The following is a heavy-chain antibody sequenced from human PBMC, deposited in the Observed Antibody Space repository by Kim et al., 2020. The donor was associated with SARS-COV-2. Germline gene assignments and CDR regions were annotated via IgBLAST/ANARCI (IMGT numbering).Heavy chain of an antibody. Sequence: SETLSLTCTVSGGSISSYYWSWIRQPPGKGLEWIGYIYYSGSTNYNPSLKSRVTISVDTSKNQFSLKLSSVTAADTAVYYCARGAPLIGDAFDIWGQGTMVTVSS. V-gene: IGHV4-59*01. CDR2: IYYSGST. D-gene: IGHD3-16*01. J-gene: IGHJ3*02. CDR1: GGSISSYY. CDR3: ARGAPLIGDAFDI.